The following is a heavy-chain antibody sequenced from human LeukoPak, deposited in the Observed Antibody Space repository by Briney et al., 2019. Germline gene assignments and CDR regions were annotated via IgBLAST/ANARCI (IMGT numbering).Heavy chain of an antibody. V-gene: IGHV1-18*01. J-gene: IGHJ4*02. D-gene: IGHD3-22*01. CDR1: GYTFTSYD. CDR2: ISAYNGNT. CDR3: ARDRSYYYDSSGYYPLDY. Sequence: ASVKVSCKASGYTFTSYDINWVRQAPGQGLEWMGWISAYNGNTNYAQKLQGRVTMTTDTSTSTAYMELRSLRSDDTAVYYCARDRSYYYDSSGYYPLDYWGQGTLVTVSS.